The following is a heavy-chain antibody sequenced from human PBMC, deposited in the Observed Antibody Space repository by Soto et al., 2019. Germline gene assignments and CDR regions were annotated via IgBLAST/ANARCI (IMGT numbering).Heavy chain of an antibody. CDR2: IDSDGNST. J-gene: IGHJ4*02. D-gene: IGHD1-26*01. CDR3: VRDDVGVGIDY. V-gene: IGHV3-74*03. CDR1: GFTFSSYW. Sequence: EVQLVESGGGLDQPGGSLRLSCAASGFTFSSYWMHWVRQVPGKGLVWVSHIDSDGNSTTYADSVKGRFTISRDNAKNTVYPQMNSLRADDTAVYYCVRDDVGVGIDYWGLGTLVTVSS.